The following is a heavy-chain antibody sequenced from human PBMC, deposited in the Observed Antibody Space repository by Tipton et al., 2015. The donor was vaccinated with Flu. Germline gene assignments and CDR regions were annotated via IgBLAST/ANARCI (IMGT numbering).Heavy chain of an antibody. CDR1: GGSISSSSYY. Sequence: TLSLTCTVSGGSISSSSYYWGWIRQPPGKGLEWIGSIYYSGSTYYNPSLKSRVTISVDTPKNQFSRKLSSLTAADTAVYYCARLLPIAVAGYDAFDIWGQGTMVTVSS. J-gene: IGHJ3*02. V-gene: IGHV4-39*01. CDR2: IYYSGST. D-gene: IGHD6-19*01. CDR3: ARLLPIAVAGYDAFDI.